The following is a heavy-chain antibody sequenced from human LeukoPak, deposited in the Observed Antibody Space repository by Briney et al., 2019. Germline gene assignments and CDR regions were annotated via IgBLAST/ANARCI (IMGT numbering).Heavy chain of an antibody. CDR2: VYYSGST. Sequence: PSETLSLTCIVSRGSISSSSYYWGWIRQPPGKGLEWIGSVYYSGSTYYNPSLKSRVTISVDTSKNQFSLKLSSVCAAATDAYYCSRQAYYYDSSGYYWGRGTLVTVSS. CDR3: SRQAYYYDSSGYY. J-gene: IGHJ4*02. CDR1: RGSISSSSYY. D-gene: IGHD3-22*01. V-gene: IGHV4-39*01.